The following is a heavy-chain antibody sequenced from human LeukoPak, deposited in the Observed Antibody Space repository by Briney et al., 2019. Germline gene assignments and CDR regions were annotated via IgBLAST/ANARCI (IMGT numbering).Heavy chain of an antibody. D-gene: IGHD2-2*01. J-gene: IGHJ5*02. CDR2: IYPGDSDT. Sequence: GESLKISCKGSGYRFTSYWIGWVRQMPGKGLEWMGIIYPGDSDTRYSPSFQGQVIISADKSISTAYLQWSSLKPSDTAMYYCARQSSDCSSTSCYLSWFDPWGQGTLVTVSS. CDR3: ARQSSDCSSTSCYLSWFDP. CDR1: GYRFTSYW. V-gene: IGHV5-51*01.